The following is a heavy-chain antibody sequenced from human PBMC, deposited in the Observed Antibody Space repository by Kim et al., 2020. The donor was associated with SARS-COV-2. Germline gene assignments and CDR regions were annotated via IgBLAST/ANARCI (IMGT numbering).Heavy chain of an antibody. J-gene: IGHJ6*02. CDR3: ARSTTVTTFYYYYYGMDV. V-gene: IGHV4-34*01. Sequence: SETLSLTCAVYGGSFSGYYRSWIRQPPGKGLEWIGEINHSGSTNYNPSLKSRVTISVDTSKNQFSLKLSSVTAADTAVYYCARSTTVTTFYYYYYGMDVWGQGTTVTVSS. CDR2: INHSGST. D-gene: IGHD4-17*01. CDR1: GGSFSGYY.